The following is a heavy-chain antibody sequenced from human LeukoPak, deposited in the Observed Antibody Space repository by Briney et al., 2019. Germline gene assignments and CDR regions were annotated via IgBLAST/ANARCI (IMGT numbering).Heavy chain of an antibody. CDR2: IGTAGDT. D-gene: IGHD6-13*01. Sequence: GGSLRLSCAASGFTFSGYDMHWVRQATGKGLEWVSAIGTAGDTYYPGSVKGRFTISRENAKNSLYLQMNSLRAGDTAVYYCARGRGAAGTYWFDPWGQGTLVTVSS. J-gene: IGHJ5*02. V-gene: IGHV3-13*01. CDR1: GFTFSGYD. CDR3: ARGRGAAGTYWFDP.